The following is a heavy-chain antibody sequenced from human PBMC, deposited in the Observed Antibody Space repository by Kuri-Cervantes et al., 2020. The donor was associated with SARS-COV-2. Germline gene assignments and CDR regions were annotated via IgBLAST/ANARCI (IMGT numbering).Heavy chain of an antibody. Sequence: GGSLRLSCAASGFTFDDYGMSWVRQAPGKGLEWVSGINWNGGSTGYADSVKGRFTISRDNSKNTLYLQMNSLRAEDTAVYYCAKDPIIVVVTLFDYWGQGTLVTVSS. CDR3: AKDPIIVVVTLFDY. CDR2: INWNGGST. J-gene: IGHJ4*02. V-gene: IGHV3-20*04. D-gene: IGHD3-22*01. CDR1: GFTFDDYG.